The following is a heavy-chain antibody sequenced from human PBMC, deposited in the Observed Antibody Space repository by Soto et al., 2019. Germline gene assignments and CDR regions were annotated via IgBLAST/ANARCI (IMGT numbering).Heavy chain of an antibody. CDR2: IYYSGST. V-gene: IGHV4-31*03. D-gene: IGHD2-15*01. CDR1: GGSINSGGYR. Sequence: QVQLQESGPRLVEPSQTLSLTCTVSGGSINSGGYRWSWIRQHPGKGLEWIGYIYYSGSTSYNPSLERRVAISLDTTKNQFSLKLTSVTAADTAVYYCARDRGDYCSGGSCYRHWYFDLWGRGTLVTVSS. CDR3: ARDRGDYCSGGSCYRHWYFDL. J-gene: IGHJ2*01.